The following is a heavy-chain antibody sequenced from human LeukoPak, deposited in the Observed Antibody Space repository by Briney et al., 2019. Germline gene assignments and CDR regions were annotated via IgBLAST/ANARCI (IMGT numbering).Heavy chain of an antibody. J-gene: IGHJ4*02. CDR2: IYYSGST. V-gene: IGHV4-59*01. D-gene: IGHD4-17*01. CDR1: GASISTYY. CDR3: ARSRTVTTSLDY. Sequence: SETLSLTCTVSGASISTYYWNWIRQPPGKGLEWIGSIYYSGSTDYSPSLNSRVTISVDTSKNQFSLKLTSVITADTAIYYCARSRTVTTSLDYWGPGTLVTVSS.